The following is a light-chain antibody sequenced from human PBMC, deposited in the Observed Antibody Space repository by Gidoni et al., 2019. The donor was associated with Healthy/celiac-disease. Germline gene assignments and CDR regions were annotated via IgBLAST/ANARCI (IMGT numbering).Light chain of an antibody. CDR2: DVS. J-gene: IGLJ1*01. CDR3: SSYTSSSTPRV. Sequence: QSALTQPASVSGSPGQSITISCTGTSSDVGGYNYVSWYQQHPGKAPKLMIYDVSNRPSGVSSRFSGSKAGNTASLTISGLQAEDEADYYCSSYTSSSTPRVFGTGTKVTVL. V-gene: IGLV2-14*01. CDR1: SSDVGGYNY.